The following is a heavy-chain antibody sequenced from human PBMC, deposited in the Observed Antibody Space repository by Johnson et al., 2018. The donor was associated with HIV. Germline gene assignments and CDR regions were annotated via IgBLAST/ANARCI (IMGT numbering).Heavy chain of an antibody. J-gene: IGHJ3*02. V-gene: IGHV3-33*06. D-gene: IGHD6-13*01. CDR2: IWYDGTNR. Sequence: VLLLESGGGVVQPGRSLRLSCAASGFTFSSYGMHWVRQAPGKGLEWVAVIWYDGTNRYYGDSVKGRFNISRDNSKNTGYLQMNGLRADDTAVYHCAKDLYSSSWTNDAFDIWGQGTMVTFSS. CDR1: GFTFSSYG. CDR3: AKDLYSSSWTNDAFDI.